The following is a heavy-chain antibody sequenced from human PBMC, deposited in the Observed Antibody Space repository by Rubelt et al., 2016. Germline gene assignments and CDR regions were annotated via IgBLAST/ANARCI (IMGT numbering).Heavy chain of an antibody. J-gene: IGHJ6*02. CDR1: GGSISSGDYY. Sequence: QLQLQESGPGLVKPSETLSLTCTVSGGSISSGDYYWGCIRQHPGKGLEWVGYISYSGNTDYNPSPKSRLTISVDTSKNQFCLKLSSVTAADTAVYYCARGDRTDGLDVWGQGTTVTVSS. CDR3: ARGDRTDGLDV. D-gene: IGHD3-22*01. V-gene: IGHV4-31*03. CDR2: ISYSGNT.